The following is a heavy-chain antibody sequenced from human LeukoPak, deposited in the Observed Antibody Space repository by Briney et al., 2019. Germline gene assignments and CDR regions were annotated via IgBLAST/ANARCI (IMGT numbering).Heavy chain of an antibody. CDR1: GFTFSSYA. D-gene: IGHD3-22*01. CDR2: ISYGGSNK. CDR3: ARDGRTYYYDSSGYLRY. V-gene: IGHV3-30*04. J-gene: IGHJ4*02. Sequence: GRSLRLSCAAPGFTFSSYAMHWVRQAPGKGLEWVAVISYGGSNKYYADSVKGRFTISRDNSKNTLYLQMNSLRAEDTAVYYCARDGRTYYYDSSGYLRYWGQGTLVTVSS.